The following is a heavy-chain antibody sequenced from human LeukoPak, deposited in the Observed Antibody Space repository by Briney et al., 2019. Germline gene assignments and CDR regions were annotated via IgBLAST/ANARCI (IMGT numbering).Heavy chain of an antibody. J-gene: IGHJ6*02. CDR2: ISYDGSNK. Sequence: QPGGSLRLSCVASGFTFSTYTMHWVRRAPGKGLEWVAVISYDGSNKYYADSVKGRFTISRDNSKNTLYLQMNSLRAEDTAVYYCAREIYCSSTSCYPSSNYYYYYGMDVWGQGTTVTVSS. CDR3: AREIYCSSTSCYPSSNYYYYYGMDV. D-gene: IGHD2-2*01. V-gene: IGHV3-30-3*01. CDR1: GFTFSTYT.